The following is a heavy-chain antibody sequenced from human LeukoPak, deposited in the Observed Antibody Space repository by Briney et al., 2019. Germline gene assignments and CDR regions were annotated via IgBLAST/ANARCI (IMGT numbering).Heavy chain of an antibody. J-gene: IGHJ6*02. Sequence: SETLSLTCTVSGGSISSSSYYWGWIRQPPGKGLEWIGSIVYSGNTYYNPSLKSRVIISVDTSKNQFSLNLNSVTAADTAVYYCARDLVVTPFGARNYYYYGMDVWGQGTTVTVSS. V-gene: IGHV4-39*07. CDR2: IVYSGNT. CDR3: ARDLVVTPFGARNYYYYGMDV. D-gene: IGHD2-21*02. CDR1: GGSISSSSYY.